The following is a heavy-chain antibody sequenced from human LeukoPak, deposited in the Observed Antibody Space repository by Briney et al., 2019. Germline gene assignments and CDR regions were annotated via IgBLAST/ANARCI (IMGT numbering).Heavy chain of an antibody. V-gene: IGHV3-74*01. J-gene: IGHJ6*02. CDR2: IRSDGSST. Sequence: PGGSLRLSCVASGFTFNRYWMHWVRQAPGKGLVWVSRIRSDGSSTNYADSVKGRFTISRDNAKNTLYLQMNTLRVEDTAVYYCTRDLMDYDGSTGLHHYYMDVWGQGTTGTVSS. D-gene: IGHD3-9*01. CDR1: GFTFNRYW. CDR3: TRDLMDYDGSTGLHHYYMDV.